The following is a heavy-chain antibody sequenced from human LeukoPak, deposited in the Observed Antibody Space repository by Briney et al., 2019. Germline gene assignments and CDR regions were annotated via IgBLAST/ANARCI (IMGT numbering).Heavy chain of an antibody. Sequence: GRSLRLSCAASGFTFSSYGMHWVRQAPGKGPEWVAHIKENGNEQYYADSVKGRFTICRDNVKQSLCLQMNNLRVEDTAVYYCARGPGDYDASDIWGQGTVVTVSS. D-gene: IGHD4-11*01. CDR3: ARGPGDYDASDI. J-gene: IGHJ3*02. CDR2: IKENGNEQ. V-gene: IGHV3-7*01. CDR1: GFTFSSYG.